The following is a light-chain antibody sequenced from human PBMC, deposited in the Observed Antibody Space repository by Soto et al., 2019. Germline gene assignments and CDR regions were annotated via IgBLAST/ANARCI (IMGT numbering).Light chain of an antibody. CDR3: QQYNNWPPFT. J-gene: IGKJ3*01. CDR2: GAS. Sequence: EIVMTQSPATLSVSPGERVTLSCRASQSVSSILAWYQQKPGQAPRLLIYGASTRATGIPARFSGSGSGTEFTLTISSLQSEDFAVYYCQQYNNWPPFTFGPGTKVHIK. CDR1: QSVSSI. V-gene: IGKV3-15*01.